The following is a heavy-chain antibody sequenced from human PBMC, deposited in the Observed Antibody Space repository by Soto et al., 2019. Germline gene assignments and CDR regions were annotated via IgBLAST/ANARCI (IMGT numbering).Heavy chain of an antibody. Sequence: PGGSLRLSCAASGFTFSSYSMNWVRQAPGKGLEWVSSISSSSSYIYYADSVKGRFTISRDNAKNSLYLQMNSLRAEDTAVYYCAMREDSARPGYYYGMDVWGQGTTVTVSS. CDR2: ISSSSSYI. V-gene: IGHV3-21*01. CDR3: AMREDSARPGYYYGMDV. J-gene: IGHJ6*02. CDR1: GFTFSSYS.